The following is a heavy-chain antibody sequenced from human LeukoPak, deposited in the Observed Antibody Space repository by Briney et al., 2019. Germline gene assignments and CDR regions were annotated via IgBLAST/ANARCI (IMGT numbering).Heavy chain of an antibody. CDR3: SGEGVPEDTPRDYFYYYLDA. J-gene: IGHJ6*03. V-gene: IGHV1-69*13. Sequence: ASVKVSFKASVGTCSNYAISWGRQAPRQGLEWVGGIIPIFGTANYAQNFQGRVTITADETTTTGYIELRNVGSEDAAVYYCSGEGVPEDTPRDYFYYYLDAWGNGTPVTLS. D-gene: IGHD2-15*01. CDR2: IIPIFGTA. CDR1: VGTCSNYA.